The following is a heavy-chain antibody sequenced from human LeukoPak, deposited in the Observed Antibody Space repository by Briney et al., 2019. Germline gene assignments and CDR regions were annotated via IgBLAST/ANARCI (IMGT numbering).Heavy chain of an antibody. CDR1: GFTFDNYA. V-gene: IGHV3-30-3*01. D-gene: IGHD3-3*01. CDR3: ARDLESNYDFWSGYEPSGFDI. J-gene: IGHJ3*02. CDR2: ISYDGNRE. Sequence: GRSLRLSCEASGFTFDNYAMHWVRQAPGKRLEWVAVISYDGNREYYPDSVKGRFTISRDNAKNSLYLQMNSLRAEDTAVYYCARDLESNYDFWSGYEPSGFDIWGQGTMVTVSS.